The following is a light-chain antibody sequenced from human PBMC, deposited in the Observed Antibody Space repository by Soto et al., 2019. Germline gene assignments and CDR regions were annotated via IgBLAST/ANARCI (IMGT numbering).Light chain of an antibody. V-gene: IGLV1-40*01. CDR3: QSYDSSLSGSAV. J-gene: IGLJ2*01. CDR2: GNI. CDR1: NSNSGAGYD. Sequence: QSVLTQPPSVSGAPGQRVTISCTGSNSNSGAGYDVHWYQQLPGTAPKLLIYGNINRPSGVPDRFSGSKSDTSASLAITGLQAEDEADYYCQSYDSSLSGSAVFGGGTKLTVL.